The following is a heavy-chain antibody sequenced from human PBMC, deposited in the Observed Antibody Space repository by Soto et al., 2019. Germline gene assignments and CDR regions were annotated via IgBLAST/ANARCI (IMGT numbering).Heavy chain of an antibody. Sequence: QVQLVQSGAEVKKPGSSVKVSCKASGGTFSSYAISWVRQAPGQGLEWMGGIIPIFGTANYAQKFQGRVTITADEXTXXADMELSSLRSEDTAVYYGARHIVVVTASDWYFDLWGRGTLVTVSS. V-gene: IGHV1-69*12. CDR1: GGTFSSYA. J-gene: IGHJ2*01. CDR3: ARHIVVVTASDWYFDL. CDR2: IIPIFGTA. D-gene: IGHD2-21*02.